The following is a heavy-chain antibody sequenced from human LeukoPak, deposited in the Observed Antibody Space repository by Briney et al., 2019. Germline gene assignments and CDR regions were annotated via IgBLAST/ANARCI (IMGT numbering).Heavy chain of an antibody. CDR2: IWYDGSNK. Sequence: PGGSLRLSCAASGFTFSSDWMHWVRQAPGKGLEWVAVIWYDGSNKYYADSVKGRFTISRDNSKNTLYLQMNSLRAEDTAVYYCARDRGRGNGFDYCGQGTLVTVSS. V-gene: IGHV3-33*01. CDR3: ARDRGRGNGFDY. CDR1: GFTFSSDW. D-gene: IGHD4-23*01. J-gene: IGHJ4*02.